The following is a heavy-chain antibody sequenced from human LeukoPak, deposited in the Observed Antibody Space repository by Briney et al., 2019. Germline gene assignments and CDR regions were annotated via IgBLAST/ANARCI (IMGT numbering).Heavy chain of an antibody. J-gene: IGHJ4*02. V-gene: IGHV3-74*01. D-gene: IGHD6-19*01. Sequence: GGSLTLSCAASGFTFSSNWMHWVRQAPGKELVWVSRINGGGSSTSYADSVKGRFTISRDNAKNTLYLQMNSLRAEDTAVYYCARAWGSGWPLDYWGQGTPVTVSS. CDR2: INGGGSST. CDR1: GFTFSSNW. CDR3: ARAWGSGWPLDY.